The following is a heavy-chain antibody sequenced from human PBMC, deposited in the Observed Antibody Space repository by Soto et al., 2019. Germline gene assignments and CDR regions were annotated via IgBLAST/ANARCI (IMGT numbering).Heavy chain of an antibody. CDR1: GGTFSSYT. J-gene: IGHJ3*02. D-gene: IGHD3-10*01. CDR2: IIPILGIA. Sequence: QVQLVQSGAEVKKPGSSVKVSCKASGGTFSSYTISWVRQAPGQGLEWMGRIIPILGIANYAQKFQGRVTITADKSTSTAYRELSSLRSEDTAVYYCARPRRYYGSGRKSDLDAFDIWGQGTMVTVSS. CDR3: ARPRRYYGSGRKSDLDAFDI. V-gene: IGHV1-69*02.